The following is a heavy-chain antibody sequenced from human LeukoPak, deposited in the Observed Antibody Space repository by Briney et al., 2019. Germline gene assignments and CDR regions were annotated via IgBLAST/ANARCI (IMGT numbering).Heavy chain of an antibody. J-gene: IGHJ4*02. D-gene: IGHD6-19*01. V-gene: IGHV3-21*01. Sequence: GGSLRLSCAASGFTFSSYSMNWVRQAPGKGLEWVSYISGGSDYIYYADSVKGRFTISRDNAKNSLYLQMNSLRAEDTAVYYCARAIAVAEGYWGQGTLVTVSS. CDR3: ARAIAVAEGY. CDR1: GFTFSSYS. CDR2: ISGGSDYI.